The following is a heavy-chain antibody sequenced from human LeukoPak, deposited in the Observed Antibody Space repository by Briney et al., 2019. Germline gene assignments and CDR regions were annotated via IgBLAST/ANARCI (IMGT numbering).Heavy chain of an antibody. V-gene: IGHV4-34*01. D-gene: IGHD3/OR15-3a*01. Sequence: SETLSLTCAVYGGSFSGYYWGWIRQPPGKGLEWIGEINHSGSTNYNPSLKSRVTISVDTSKNQFSLKLSSVTAADTAVYYCVKGLAFDYWGQGTLVTVSS. J-gene: IGHJ4*02. CDR1: GGSFSGYY. CDR2: INHSGST. CDR3: VKGLAFDY.